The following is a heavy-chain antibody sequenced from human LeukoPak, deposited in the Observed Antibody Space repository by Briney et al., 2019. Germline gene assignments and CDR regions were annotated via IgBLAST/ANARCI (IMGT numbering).Heavy chain of an antibody. CDR3: ARAYSSSWYGGVGGFDY. V-gene: IGHV4-30-4*07. CDR2: IYDSGIA. CDR1: GDSITSGGYS. J-gene: IGHJ4*02. Sequence: PSETLSLTCVVSGDSITSGGYSWSWIRQPPGKGLEWVGYIYDSGIAFYNPSLKSRVTMSVDTSKNHFFLNLSSVTAADTAVYYCARAYSSSWYGGVGGFDYWGQGTLVTVSS. D-gene: IGHD6-13*01.